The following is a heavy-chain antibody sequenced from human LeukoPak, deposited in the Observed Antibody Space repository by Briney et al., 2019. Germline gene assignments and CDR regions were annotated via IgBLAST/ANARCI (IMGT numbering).Heavy chain of an antibody. J-gene: IGHJ4*02. V-gene: IGHV3-53*01. D-gene: IGHD7-27*01. CDR2: IYSGGST. CDR1: GFTLSGNY. CDR3: ARSSGPDAPDY. Sequence: GRSLRLSCAASGFTLSGNYMSWVRQAPGKGLEWVSIIYSGGSTSYADSVKGRFTISRDNSKNTLYLQMNSLRAEDTAVYYCARSSGPDAPDYWGQGTLVTVSS.